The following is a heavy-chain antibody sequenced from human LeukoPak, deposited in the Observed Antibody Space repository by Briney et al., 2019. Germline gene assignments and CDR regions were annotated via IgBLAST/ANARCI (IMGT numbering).Heavy chain of an antibody. V-gene: IGHV3-30*02. CDR1: GFTFSSYG. Sequence: GGSLRLSCAASGFTFSSYGMHWVRQAPGKGLEWVAFIRYDGSNKYYADSVKGRFTISRDNSKNTLYLQMNSLRAEDTAVYYCAGDPVAYCTNGVCYDAFDIWGQGTMVTVSS. CDR2: IRYDGSNK. CDR3: AGDPVAYCTNGVCYDAFDI. D-gene: IGHD2-8*01. J-gene: IGHJ3*02.